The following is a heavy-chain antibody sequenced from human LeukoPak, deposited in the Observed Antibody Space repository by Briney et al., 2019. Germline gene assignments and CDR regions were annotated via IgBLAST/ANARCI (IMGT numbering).Heavy chain of an antibody. D-gene: IGHD3-3*01. J-gene: IGHJ6*03. CDR1: GHSISSGYY. CDR2: IYHSGST. Sequence: SETLSLTCAVSGHSISSGYYWGWIRQPPGKGLEWIGSIYHSGSTYYNPSLKSRVTISVDTSKNQFSLKLSSVTAADTAVYYCARQSLYYDFWSALDYYMDVWGKGTTVTVSS. CDR3: ARQSLYYDFWSALDYYMDV. V-gene: IGHV4-38-2*01.